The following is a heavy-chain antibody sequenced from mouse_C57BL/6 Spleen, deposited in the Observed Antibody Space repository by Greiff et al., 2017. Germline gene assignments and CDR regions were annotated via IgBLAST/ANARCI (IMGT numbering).Heavy chain of an antibody. CDR2: ISSGSSTI. Sequence: EVQLVESGGGLVKPGGSLKLSCAASGFTFSDYGMHWVRQAPEKGLEWVAYISSGSSTIYYADTVKGRFTISRDNAKNTLFLQMTSLRSEDTAMYYCARGTTTVVALYYYAMDYWGQGTSVTVSS. V-gene: IGHV5-17*01. CDR3: ARGTTTVVALYYYAMDY. J-gene: IGHJ4*01. D-gene: IGHD1-1*01. CDR1: GFTFSDYG.